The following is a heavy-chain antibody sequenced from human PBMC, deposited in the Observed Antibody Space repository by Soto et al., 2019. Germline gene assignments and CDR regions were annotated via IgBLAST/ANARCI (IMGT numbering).Heavy chain of an antibody. Sequence: EVQLLESGGGLVQPGGSLRLSCAASGFTFSNYAVTWVRQAPGKGLELVSTISGSGGSTYYADSVKGRFTISRDNSKNTLYLQMNSLRAEDTAVYYCAKDQGSSWYEIDYWGQGTLVTV. CDR2: ISGSGGST. V-gene: IGHV3-23*01. D-gene: IGHD6-13*01. CDR3: AKDQGSSWYEIDY. J-gene: IGHJ4*02. CDR1: GFTFSNYA.